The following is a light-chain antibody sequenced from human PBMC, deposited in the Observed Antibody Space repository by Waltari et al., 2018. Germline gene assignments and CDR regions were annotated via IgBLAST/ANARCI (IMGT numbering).Light chain of an antibody. CDR3: SSYTSSSTPGV. CDR1: SSDVGGYNY. Sequence: QSALTQPASVSGSPGQSLTISCTGPSSDVGGYNYVSWYQQHPGKAPKLMIYDVSNRPSGVSNRFSGSKSGNTASLTISGLQAEDEADYYCSSYTSSSTPGVFGGGTKLTVL. J-gene: IGLJ2*01. CDR2: DVS. V-gene: IGLV2-14*03.